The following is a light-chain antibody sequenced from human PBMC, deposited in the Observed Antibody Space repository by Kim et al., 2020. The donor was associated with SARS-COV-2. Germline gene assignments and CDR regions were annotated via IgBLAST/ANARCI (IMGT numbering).Light chain of an antibody. CDR2: RDG. V-gene: IGLV1-47*01. CDR1: RSNIGSNY. J-gene: IGLJ3*02. Sequence: QGVTISCSGSRSNIGSNYVFWYQQLPETAPKLLIYRDGRRPTGVPDRFSGSKSGTSASLAISGLRSEDEADYYCATWDDSLSAWVFGGGTQLTVL. CDR3: ATWDDSLSAWV.